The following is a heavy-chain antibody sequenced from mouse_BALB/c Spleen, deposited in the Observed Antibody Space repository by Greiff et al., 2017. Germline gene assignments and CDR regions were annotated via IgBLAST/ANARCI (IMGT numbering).Heavy chain of an antibody. D-gene: IGHD1-3*01. CDR3: ARPKTSHWYFDV. CDR2: ISSGGSYT. V-gene: IGHV5-6*01. J-gene: IGHJ1*01. CDR1: GFTFSSYG. Sequence: EVMLVESGGDLVKPGGSLKLSCAASGFTFSSYGMSWVRQTPDKRLEWVATISSGGSYTYYPDSVKGRFTISRDNAKNTLYLQMSSLKSEDTAMYYCARPKTSHWYFDVWGAGTTVTVSS.